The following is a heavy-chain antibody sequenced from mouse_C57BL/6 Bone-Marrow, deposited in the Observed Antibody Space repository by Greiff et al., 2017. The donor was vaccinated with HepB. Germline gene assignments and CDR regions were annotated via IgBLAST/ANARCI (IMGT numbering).Heavy chain of an antibody. CDR2: IDPNSGGT. CDR1: GYTFTSYW. Sequence: VQLQQSGAELVKPGASVKLSCKASGYTFTSYWMHWVKQRPGRGLEWIGRIDPNSGGTKYNEKFKSKATLTVDKPSSTACMQLSSLTSEDSAVYYCERNYGSSYEGYFYYFDYWGQGTTLTVSS. CDR3: ERNYGSSYEGYFYYFDY. V-gene: IGHV1-72*01. J-gene: IGHJ2*01. D-gene: IGHD1-1*01.